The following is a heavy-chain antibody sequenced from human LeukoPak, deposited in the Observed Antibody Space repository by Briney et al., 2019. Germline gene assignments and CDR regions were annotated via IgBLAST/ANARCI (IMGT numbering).Heavy chain of an antibody. J-gene: IGHJ4*02. V-gene: IGHV4-59*01. D-gene: IGHD5-18*01. CDR3: ARGVGYSYGYYIDY. CDR1: GGSISSYY. Sequence: SETLSLTCTVSGGSISSYYWSWIRQPPGKGLEWIGYIYYSGSTNYNPSLKSRVTISVDTSKNQFSLKLSSVTAADTAVYYCARGVGYSYGYYIDYWGQGTLVTVSS. CDR2: IYYSGST.